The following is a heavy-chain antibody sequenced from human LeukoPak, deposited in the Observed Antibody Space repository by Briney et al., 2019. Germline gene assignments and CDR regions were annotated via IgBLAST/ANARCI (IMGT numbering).Heavy chain of an antibody. CDR3: ARAKSIITEVRGAVPGRFDF. CDR1: GYSISSGYF. J-gene: IGHJ4*02. CDR2: AYHNGKT. D-gene: IGHD3-10*01. V-gene: IGHV4-38-2*01. Sequence: SETLSLSCAVSGYSISSGYFWGWIRQSPGKGLEWIGSAYHNGKTYYSPSLKSRVTISVDTSKNQVSLKLSSVTAADTAVYYCARAKSIITEVRGAVPGRFDFWGQGALVTVSS.